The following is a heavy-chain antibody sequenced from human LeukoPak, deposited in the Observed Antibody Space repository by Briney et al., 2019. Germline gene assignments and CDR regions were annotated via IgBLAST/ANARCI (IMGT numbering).Heavy chain of an antibody. CDR2: ISYSGSST. J-gene: IGHJ6*02. V-gene: IGHV3-23*01. Sequence: PGGSLRLSCAASGFTFSSYAMSWVRQAPGKGLEWVSGISYSGSSTYYADSVKGRFTVSKDNSKNTVYLEMNSLRAEDTAVYYCARRFYAMDVWGQGTTVTVSS. CDR1: GFTFSSYA. CDR3: ARRFYAMDV.